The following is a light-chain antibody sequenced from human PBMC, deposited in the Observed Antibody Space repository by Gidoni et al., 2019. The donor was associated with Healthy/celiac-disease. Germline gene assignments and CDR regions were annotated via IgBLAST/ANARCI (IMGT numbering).Light chain of an antibody. CDR1: QSVSSY. Sequence: IVLTQSPATLSLSPGERATLSCRASQSVSSYLAWYQQKPGKAPRLLIYDASNMATGIPARFSGSGSGTDFTLTISSLEPEDFAVYYCQQRSNWLFTFGPGTKVDIK. CDR2: DAS. V-gene: IGKV3-11*01. J-gene: IGKJ3*01. CDR3: QQRSNWLFT.